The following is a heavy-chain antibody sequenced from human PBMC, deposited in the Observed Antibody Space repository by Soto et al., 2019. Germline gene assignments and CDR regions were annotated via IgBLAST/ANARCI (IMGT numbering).Heavy chain of an antibody. D-gene: IGHD2-21*01. Sequence: QVQLQESGPGLVKPSETLSLTCTVSGGSISSYDWSWIRQPPGKGLEWIGYIYYSGSTNYNPSLKSRVTISVDTSKNQFSLKLSSVTAADTAVYYCARFHSTDLDYWGQGTLVTVYS. V-gene: IGHV4-59*01. CDR1: GGSISSYD. J-gene: IGHJ4*02. CDR2: IYYSGST. CDR3: ARFHSTDLDY.